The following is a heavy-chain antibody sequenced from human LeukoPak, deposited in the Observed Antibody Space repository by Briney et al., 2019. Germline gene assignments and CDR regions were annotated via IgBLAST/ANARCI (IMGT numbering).Heavy chain of an antibody. CDR2: IYYSGST. Sequence: SETLSLTCTVSGGSISSYYWSWIRQPPGKGLEWIGYIYYSGSTNYNPSLKSRVTISVDTSKNQFSLKLSSVTAADTAVYYCARETLQSYRSSLYGREDAFDIWGQGTMVTVSS. D-gene: IGHD6-13*01. CDR3: ARETLQSYRSSLYGREDAFDI. CDR1: GGSISSYY. V-gene: IGHV4-59*01. J-gene: IGHJ3*02.